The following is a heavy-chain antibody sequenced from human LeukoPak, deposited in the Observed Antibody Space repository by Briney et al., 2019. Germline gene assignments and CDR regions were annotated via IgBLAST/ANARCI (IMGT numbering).Heavy chain of an antibody. Sequence: PGGSLRLSCAASGFTFSDYYMNWIRQTPGKGLEWISYISGSGTTIYSADSLKGRFTISRDAAKNSLFLQMNSLRDEDTAVYYCARRTSHSYFDYWGQGTLVTVSS. CDR2: ISGSGTTI. J-gene: IGHJ4*02. CDR3: ARRTSHSYFDY. V-gene: IGHV3-11*01. D-gene: IGHD2-2*01. CDR1: GFTFSDYY.